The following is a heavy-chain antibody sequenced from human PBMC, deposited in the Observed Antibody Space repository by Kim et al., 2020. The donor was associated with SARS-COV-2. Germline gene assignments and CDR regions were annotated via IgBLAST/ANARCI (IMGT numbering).Heavy chain of an antibody. V-gene: IGHV4-39*01. CDR3: ARWVLVSSGSFDI. Sequence: YSPPLKTRVHISVDTSKNQFSLKLSSGTAADTAVYYCARWVLVSSGSFDIWRQGTMVTVSS. J-gene: IGHJ3*02. D-gene: IGHD6-6*01.